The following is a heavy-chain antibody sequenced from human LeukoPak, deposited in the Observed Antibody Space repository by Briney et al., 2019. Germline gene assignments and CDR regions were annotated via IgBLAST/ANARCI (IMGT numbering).Heavy chain of an antibody. CDR3: ARTGGDFWSGYSPSAFDI. J-gene: IGHJ3*02. Sequence: ASVKVSCKASGYTFTSYDINWVRQATGQGLEWMGWMNPNRGNTGYAQKFQGRVTMTRNTSISTAYMELSSLRSEDTAVYYCARTGGDFWSGYSPSAFDIWGQGTMVTVSS. CDR1: GYTFTSYD. D-gene: IGHD3-3*01. V-gene: IGHV1-8*01. CDR2: MNPNRGNT.